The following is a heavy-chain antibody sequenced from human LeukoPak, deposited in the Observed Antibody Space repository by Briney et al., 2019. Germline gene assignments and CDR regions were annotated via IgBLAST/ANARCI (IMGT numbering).Heavy chain of an antibody. V-gene: IGHV3-7*01. CDR3: ASRPTYCTNDVRYRRWDY. CDR2: LNEDGSEK. D-gene: IGHD2-8*01. Sequence: PGGSLRLSCAASGFTFSSYWMSWVRQAPGKGLEWVANLNEDGSEKYYVDSVKGRFTISRDNAKNSLYLQMNSLRAEDTAVYYCASRPTYCTNDVRYRRWDYWGQGTLVTVSS. CDR1: GFTFSSYW. J-gene: IGHJ4*02.